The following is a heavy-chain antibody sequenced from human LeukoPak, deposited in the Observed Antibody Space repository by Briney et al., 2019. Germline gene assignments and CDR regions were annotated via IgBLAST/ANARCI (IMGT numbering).Heavy chain of an antibody. CDR2: INHSGST. Sequence: PSETLSLTCAVYGGSFSGYYWSWIRQPPGKGLEWIGEINHSGSTNYNPSLKSRVTISVDTSKNQFSLKLSSVTAADTAVYYCARHSYYFWGGYYGYWGQGRLVTVSS. CDR3: ARHSYYFWGGYYGY. J-gene: IGHJ4*02. D-gene: IGHD3-3*01. CDR1: GGSFSGYY. V-gene: IGHV4-34*01.